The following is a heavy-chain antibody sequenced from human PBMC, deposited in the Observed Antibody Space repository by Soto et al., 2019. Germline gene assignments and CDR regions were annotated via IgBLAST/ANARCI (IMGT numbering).Heavy chain of an antibody. D-gene: IGHD6-6*01. Sequence: EVQLVESGGGLVQPGGSLKLSCTASAFTLSGSSVHWVRQASGKGLEWVGRIRSKANSYATAYAASVKCRFTISRDDSKNTAYLEMNSLKTEDTAVYYCSRLVDYSISSAGYWGQGTLVTVSS. CDR3: SRLVDYSISSAGY. V-gene: IGHV3-73*01. CDR2: IRSKANSYAT. J-gene: IGHJ4*02. CDR1: AFTLSGSS.